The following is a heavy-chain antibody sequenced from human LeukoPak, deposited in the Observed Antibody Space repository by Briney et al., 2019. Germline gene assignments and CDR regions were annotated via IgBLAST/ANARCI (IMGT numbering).Heavy chain of an antibody. V-gene: IGHV1-69*13. J-gene: IGHJ6*02. Sequence: SVKVSCKASGGTFSSYAISWVRQAPGQGLEWMGGIIPIFGTANYAQKFQGRVTITADESTSTAYMELSSLRSEDTAVYYCARVKVNQLLHYYYYGMDVWGQGTTVTVSS. CDR1: GGTFSSYA. D-gene: IGHD2-2*01. CDR2: IIPIFGTA. CDR3: ARVKVNQLLHYYYYGMDV.